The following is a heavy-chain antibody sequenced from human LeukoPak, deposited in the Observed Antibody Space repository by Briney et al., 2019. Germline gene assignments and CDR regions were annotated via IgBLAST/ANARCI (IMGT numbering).Heavy chain of an antibody. CDR3: ARGPPFAS. D-gene: IGHD3-16*01. Sequence: SQTLSLTCTVSGASITSDDFYWNWICQHPGKGLEWIGYIYYTGSTYYNSSLKSRVTISIDTSKNQFSLNLSSVTAADTAVYYCARGPPFASWGQGTLVTVSS. J-gene: IGHJ1*01. V-gene: IGHV4-31*03. CDR2: IYYTGST. CDR1: GASITSDDFY.